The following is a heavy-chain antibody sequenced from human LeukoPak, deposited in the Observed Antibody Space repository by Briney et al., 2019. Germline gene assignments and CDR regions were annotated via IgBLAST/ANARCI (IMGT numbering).Heavy chain of an antibody. CDR1: GYTFTSYA. CDR2: INAGNGNT. Sequence: ASVKVSCKASGYTFTSYAMHWVRQAPGQRLEWMGWINAGNGNTKYSQKFQGRVTITRDTSASTAYMELSSLRSEDTAVYYCARELGDILTGYTAPYYYYGMDVWGKVTTVTVSS. V-gene: IGHV1-3*01. CDR3: ARELGDILTGYTAPYYYYGMDV. J-gene: IGHJ6*04. D-gene: IGHD3-9*01.